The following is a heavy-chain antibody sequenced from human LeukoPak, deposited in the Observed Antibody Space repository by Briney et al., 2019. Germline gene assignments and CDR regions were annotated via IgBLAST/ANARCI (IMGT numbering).Heavy chain of an antibody. CDR1: GFRFSNYA. V-gene: IGHV3-64*05. CDR2: ISNDGGST. CDR3: VKGGTSYSSSWYGFDY. J-gene: IGHJ4*02. D-gene: IGHD6-13*01. Sequence: PGGSLRLSCSASGFRFSNYAMHWVRQAPGKGLVYVSTISNDGGSTYYADSVKGRFTISRDNSKNTLYVQMSSLRLEDTAVYYCVKGGTSYSSSWYGFDYWGQGTLVTVSS.